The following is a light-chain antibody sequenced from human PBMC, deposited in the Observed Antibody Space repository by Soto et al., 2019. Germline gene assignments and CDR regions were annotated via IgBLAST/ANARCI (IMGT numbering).Light chain of an antibody. CDR1: SSYVGAYDY. V-gene: IGLV2-14*03. CDR3: SSYTTSSTRV. J-gene: IGLJ1*01. CDR2: EVS. Sequence: QSVLTQPASVSGSPGQSITISCTGTSSYVGAYDYVSWYQQHPDKAPKLMIYEVSYRPSGVSNRFSGSKSVNTATLTISWLQAEDEADYYCSSYTTSSTRVFGTGTKVTVL.